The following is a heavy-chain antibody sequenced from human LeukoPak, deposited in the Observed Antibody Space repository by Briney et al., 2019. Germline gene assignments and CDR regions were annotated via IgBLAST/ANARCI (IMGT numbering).Heavy chain of an antibody. J-gene: IGHJ5*02. CDR1: TYSISSAYY. V-gene: IGHV4-38-2*02. Sequence: SETLSLTCSVSTYSISSAYYWGWIRQPPGKGLQWIGSIYHSGSTSYNPSLKSRVTISVDTSKNQFSLKLSSVTAADTAVYYCARGFKVRKSSSSASGIDPWGQGTLVTVSS. D-gene: IGHD6-6*01. CDR2: IYHSGST. CDR3: ARGFKVRKSSSSASGIDP.